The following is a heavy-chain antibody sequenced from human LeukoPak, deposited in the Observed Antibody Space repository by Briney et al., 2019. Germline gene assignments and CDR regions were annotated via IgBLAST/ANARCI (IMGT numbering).Heavy chain of an antibody. Sequence: GGSLRLSCAASGFTFSSYGMNWVRQAPGKGLEWVSAISGSGGSTYYADSVKGRFTISRDNSKNTLYLQMNSLRAEDTAVFYCAKDRDDYVWGSYLGAFDIWGQGTMVTVSS. D-gene: IGHD3-16*01. CDR1: GFTFSSYG. V-gene: IGHV3-23*01. J-gene: IGHJ3*02. CDR3: AKDRDDYVWGSYLGAFDI. CDR2: ISGSGGST.